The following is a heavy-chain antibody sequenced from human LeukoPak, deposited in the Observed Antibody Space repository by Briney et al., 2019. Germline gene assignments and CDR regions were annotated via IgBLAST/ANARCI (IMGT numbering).Heavy chain of an antibody. CDR3: ARCLLVQGYYYGMDV. V-gene: IGHV3-66*01. D-gene: IGHD3-3*01. J-gene: IGHJ6*02. Sequence: GGSLRLSRAASGFTVSSHYMSWVRQAPGKGLEWVSIIYSGGTTYYADSVKGRFTISRDNSKNTLYLQMNSLRAEDTAVYYCARCLLVQGYYYGMDVWGQGTTVTVSS. CDR2: IYSGGTT. CDR1: GFTVSSHY.